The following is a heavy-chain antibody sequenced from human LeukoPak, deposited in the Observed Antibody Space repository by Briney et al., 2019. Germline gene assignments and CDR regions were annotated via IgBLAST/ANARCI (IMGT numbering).Heavy chain of an antibody. V-gene: IGHV3-7*01. CDR3: ARMKNWGLWDY. J-gene: IGHJ4*02. D-gene: IGHD7-27*01. Sequence: GGSLRLSCAASGFTFSNYWMSWVSQVPGRGVEWVANIKEEVSEKYYADSVKGRFTISRDNARNSLYLQMNSLRVEDTALCYCARMKNWGLWDYWGQGTLVTVSS. CDR1: GFTFSNYW. CDR2: IKEEVSEK.